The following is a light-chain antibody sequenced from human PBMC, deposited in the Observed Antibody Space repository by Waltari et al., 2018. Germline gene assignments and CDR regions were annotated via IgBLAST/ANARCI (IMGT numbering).Light chain of an antibody. J-gene: IGLJ3*02. CDR1: SGSIASNS. CDR3: QSYDATNHWV. Sequence: NFMLTQPHSVSESPGKMVTISCTRNSGSIASNSVQWFQQRPGSAPITLIFEEKERLSGVPDRFSGSIDSSSNSASLTISGLKTEDEADYYCQSYDATNHWVFGGGTKLTVL. CDR2: EEK. V-gene: IGLV6-57*04.